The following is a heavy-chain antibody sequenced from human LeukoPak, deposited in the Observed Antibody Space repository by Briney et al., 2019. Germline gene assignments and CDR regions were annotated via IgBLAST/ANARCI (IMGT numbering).Heavy chain of an antibody. CDR2: IYYSGST. J-gene: IGHJ4*02. Sequence: PSETLSLTCTVSGSSISSSSYYWGWIRQPPGKGLEWIGSIYYSGSTYYNPSLKSRVTISVVTSKNQLSLKLSSVTAADTAVYYCARGSGYGDYVHFDYWGQGTLVTVSS. CDR1: GSSISSSSYY. D-gene: IGHD4-17*01. CDR3: ARGSGYGDYVHFDY. V-gene: IGHV4-39*07.